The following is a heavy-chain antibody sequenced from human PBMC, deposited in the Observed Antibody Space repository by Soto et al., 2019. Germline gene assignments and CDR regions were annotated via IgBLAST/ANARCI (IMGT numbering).Heavy chain of an antibody. J-gene: IGHJ6*02. Sequence: SETLSLTCAVSGGSISSSNWWSWVRQPPGKGLEWIGEIYHSGSTNYNPSLKSRVTISVDKSKNQFPLKLSSVTAADTAVYYCARGAIPYYYYGMDVWGQGTTVTVSS. CDR2: IYHSGST. V-gene: IGHV4-4*02. CDR3: ARGAIPYYYYGMDV. D-gene: IGHD2-21*01. CDR1: GGSISSSNW.